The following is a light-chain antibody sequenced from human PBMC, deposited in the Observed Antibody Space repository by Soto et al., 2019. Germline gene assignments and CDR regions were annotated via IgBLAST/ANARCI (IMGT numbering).Light chain of an antibody. CDR3: QQYGSSVWT. CDR2: GAS. CDR1: QSISSSY. Sequence: EIVLPQSPGTLSLSPGERATLSCRASQSISSSYLAWYQQKPGQAPRLLISGASSRATGIPDRFSGSGSGTDFTLTISRLEPEDFAVYYCQQYGSSVWTFGQGTKVDI. V-gene: IGKV3-20*01. J-gene: IGKJ1*01.